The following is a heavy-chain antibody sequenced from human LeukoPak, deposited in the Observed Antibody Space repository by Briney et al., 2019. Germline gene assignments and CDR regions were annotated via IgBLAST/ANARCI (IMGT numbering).Heavy chain of an antibody. V-gene: IGHV4-59*01. CDR1: GDSMSHYY. J-gene: IGHJ4*02. D-gene: IGHD1-7*01. Sequence: SETLSLTCTVSGDSMSHYYWSWIRQPPGKGLEWIGYNHYLGSTKYNPSLKSRLTISVDTSKGHFSLRLTSVTAADTGIYFCARTGTTFFDYWGQGALVTVSS. CDR2: NHYLGST. CDR3: ARTGTTFFDY.